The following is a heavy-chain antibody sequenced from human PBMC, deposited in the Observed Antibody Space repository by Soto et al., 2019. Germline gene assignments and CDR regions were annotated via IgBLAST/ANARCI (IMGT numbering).Heavy chain of an antibody. D-gene: IGHD2-8*01. V-gene: IGHV1-18*01. CDR2: IRGYNGDT. J-gene: IGHJ6*02. Sequence: QGHLVQSEAEVKKSGASVKVSCKASGYTFTRYGISWVRQAPGQGLEWMGWIRGYNGDTNYAQKFQGRVSMTKDTSTTTAYMELRSLTSDDTAVYYCAKNGQPPYYYYGLDVWGQGTKVTVSS. CDR3: AKNGQPPYYYYGLDV. CDR1: GYTFTRYG.